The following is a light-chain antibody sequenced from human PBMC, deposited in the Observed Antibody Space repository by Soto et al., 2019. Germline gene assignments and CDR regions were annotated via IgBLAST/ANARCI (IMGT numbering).Light chain of an antibody. V-gene: IGKV3D-20*01. Sequence: EIVLTQSPATLSLSPGERATLSCGASQSVGRDYLAWYQQKPGLAPRLLIHGASIRATGIPNRFSGSGAGKDFTLIINRLEPEDFAVYFCQQYSSSPLTVGGGTEVEIK. CDR3: QQYSSSPLT. J-gene: IGKJ4*01. CDR2: GAS. CDR1: QSVGRDY.